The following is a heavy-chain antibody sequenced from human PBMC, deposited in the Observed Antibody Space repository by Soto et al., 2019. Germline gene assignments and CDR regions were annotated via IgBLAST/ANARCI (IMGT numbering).Heavy chain of an antibody. CDR2: FDPEESET. V-gene: IGHV1-24*01. J-gene: IGHJ6*02. D-gene: IGHD5-18*01. Sequence: GASVKVSCKASGYTFTSYGISWVRQATGQGPEWMGGFDPEESETTSAQKFQGRLIMTEDTSAETAYMELSSLRSEDTAVYYCARDGPGYSYGYYYGMDVWGQGTTVTVSS. CDR3: ARDGPGYSYGYYYGMDV. CDR1: GYTFTSYG.